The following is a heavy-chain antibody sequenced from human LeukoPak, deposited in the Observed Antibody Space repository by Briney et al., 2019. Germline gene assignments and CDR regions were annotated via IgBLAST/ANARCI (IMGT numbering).Heavy chain of an antibody. Sequence: GGSLRLSCAASGFTFSNAWMSWVRQAPGKGLEWVGRIKSKTDGGTTDYAAPVKGRFTISRDDSKNTLYLQMNSLKTEDTAVYYCTTDLLGGGPYYDSSGYYYFDYWGQGTLVTVSS. J-gene: IGHJ4*02. V-gene: IGHV3-15*01. CDR1: GFTFSNAW. CDR2: IKSKTDGGTT. CDR3: TTDLLGGGPYYDSSGYYYFDY. D-gene: IGHD3-22*01.